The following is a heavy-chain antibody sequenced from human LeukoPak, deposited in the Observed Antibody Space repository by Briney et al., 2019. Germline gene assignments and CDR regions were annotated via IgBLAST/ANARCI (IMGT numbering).Heavy chain of an antibody. J-gene: IGHJ3*02. V-gene: IGHV3-48*01. CDR2: ISSGSGTI. CDR3: VKDILHTVALTFDI. CDR1: GFTFSSYS. Sequence: GGSLRLSCAASGFTFSSYSMNWVRQAPGMRLEWVSYISSGSGTIYYADSVKGRFTISRDNSKNTLYVQMNSLRAEDTAVYYCVKDILHTVALTFDIWGQGTMVTVSS. D-gene: IGHD4-23*01.